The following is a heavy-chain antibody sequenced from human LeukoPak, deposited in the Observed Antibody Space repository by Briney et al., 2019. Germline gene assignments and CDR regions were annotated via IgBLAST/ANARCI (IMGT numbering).Heavy chain of an antibody. J-gene: IGHJ4*02. CDR2: IITIFGTA. D-gene: IGHD3-22*01. CDR1: GGTFSSYA. V-gene: IGHV1-69*05. CDR3: ARGLYDSSGYYRGFGY. Sequence: SVKVSCKASGGTFSSYAISWVRQAPGQGLEWMGRIITIFGTANYAQKFQGRVTITTDESTSTAYMELSSLRSKDTAVYYCARGLYDSSGYYRGFGYWGQGTLVTVSS.